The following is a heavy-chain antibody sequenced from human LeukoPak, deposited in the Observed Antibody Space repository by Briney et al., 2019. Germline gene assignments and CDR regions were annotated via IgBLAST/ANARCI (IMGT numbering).Heavy chain of an antibody. J-gene: IGHJ4*02. CDR2: ISRTSTYI. D-gene: IGHD6-13*01. Sequence: PGGSLRLSCAASGFTLSYFGMNWVRQVPGKGLEWVSSISRTSTYIYYADSVKGRFTISRDNSKNTLYLQMNSLRAEDTAVYYCAKAPWAAADPRFFDYWGQGTLVTVSS. CDR1: GFTLSYFG. CDR3: AKAPWAAADPRFFDY. V-gene: IGHV3-21*04.